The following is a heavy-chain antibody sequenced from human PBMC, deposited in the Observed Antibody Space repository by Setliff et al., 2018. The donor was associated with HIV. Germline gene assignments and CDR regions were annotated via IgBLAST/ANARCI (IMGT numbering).Heavy chain of an antibody. V-gene: IGHV3-33*08. CDR1: GFTFSNYA. D-gene: IGHD3-22*01. Sequence: GGSLRLSCAASGFTFSNYAMHWVRQAPGKGLEWVAVIWYDGTSTTYADSVKGRFTISRDNAKNTLYLQMNSLRAEDTAVYYCARDLSYDYDRSSDTFDYWGQGTLVTVSS. J-gene: IGHJ4*02. CDR3: ARDLSYDYDRSSDTFDY. CDR2: IWYDGTST.